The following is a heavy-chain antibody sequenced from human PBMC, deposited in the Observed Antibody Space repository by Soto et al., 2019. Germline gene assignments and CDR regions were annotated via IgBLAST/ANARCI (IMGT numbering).Heavy chain of an antibody. CDR3: AKGGTTIGVPVGGY. D-gene: IGHD3-22*01. V-gene: IGHV3-23*01. Sequence: EVQLLESGGGLVQPGGSLRLSCAASGFIFSSYAMTWVRQAPGKGLEWVSVISASGGNTYYADSVKGRFTISRDNSKSTLYLQMNSLRAEDTAIYYCAKGGTTIGVPVGGYWGQGTLVTVSS. CDR1: GFIFSSYA. CDR2: ISASGGNT. J-gene: IGHJ4*02.